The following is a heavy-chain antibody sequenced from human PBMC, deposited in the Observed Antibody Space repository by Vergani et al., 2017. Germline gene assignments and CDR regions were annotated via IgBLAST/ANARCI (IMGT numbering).Heavy chain of an antibody. CDR2: IYYSGST. CDR1: GGSISSYY. J-gene: IGHJ6*03. D-gene: IGHD3-10*01. Sequence: QVQLQESGPGLVKPSETLSLTCTVSGGSISSYYWSWIRQPPGKGLEWIGYIYYSGSTNYNPSLKSRVTISVDTSKNQFSLKLSSVTAADTAVYYCARRCMVRDSTPHQYYDMDVWGKGTTVTVSS. V-gene: IGHV4-59*08. CDR3: ARRCMVRDSTPHQYYDMDV.